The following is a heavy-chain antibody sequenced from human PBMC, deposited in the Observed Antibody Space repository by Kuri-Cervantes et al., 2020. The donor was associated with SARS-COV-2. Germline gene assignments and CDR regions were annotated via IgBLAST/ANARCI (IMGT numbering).Heavy chain of an antibody. D-gene: IGHD1-26*01. CDR3: ARVVEWMVYYYMDV. CDR2: ISGSGNYI. Sequence: GGSLRLSCVGTGFTFSGYTMSWVRQAPGKALQWVSSISGSGNYIYYADSVKGRFTISRDNAKNSLYLQMNSLRAEDTAVYYCARVVEWMVYYYMDVWGRGTTVTVSS. V-gene: IGHV3-21*01. CDR1: GFTFSGYT. J-gene: IGHJ6*03.